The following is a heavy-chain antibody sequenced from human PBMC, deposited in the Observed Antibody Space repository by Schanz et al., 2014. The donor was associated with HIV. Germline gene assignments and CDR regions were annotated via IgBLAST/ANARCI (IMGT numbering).Heavy chain of an antibody. CDR2: INHIGST. V-gene: IGHV4-34*01. CDR1: GGSFRGYY. J-gene: IGHJ6*02. D-gene: IGHD2-2*01. CDR3: ARRGGYQLLSKDYFYYGMDV. Sequence: QVQLQQWGAGLLKPSETLSLTCAVYGGSFRGYYWTWIRQFPGMGLEWIGEINHIGSTNDNPSLKSRVTISLDTSKNQFSLKLSSVTAADTAVYYCARRGGYQLLSKDYFYYGMDVWGQGTTVTVSS.